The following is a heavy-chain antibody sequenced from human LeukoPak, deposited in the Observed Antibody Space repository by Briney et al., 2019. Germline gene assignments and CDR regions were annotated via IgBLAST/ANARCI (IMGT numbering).Heavy chain of an antibody. CDR2: IHPNSGDT. CDR3: AKNLAS. Sequence: ASVKVSCKASGYTFTGHYMHWVRQAPGQGLEWMGRIHPNSGDTIYAQIFQGRVTMTRDTSVSTACMELSSLTSGDTAVYYCAKNLASWGQGTLVTASS. CDR1: GYTFTGHY. J-gene: IGHJ5*02. D-gene: IGHD3-3*02. V-gene: IGHV1-2*06.